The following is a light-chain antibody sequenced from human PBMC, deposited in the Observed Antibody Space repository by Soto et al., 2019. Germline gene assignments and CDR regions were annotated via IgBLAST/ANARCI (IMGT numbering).Light chain of an antibody. CDR3: QQYNSFAPYS. V-gene: IGKV1-5*01. Sequence: DIQMTQSPSTLSASVGDRVTITCRSSQSISFWLAWYQQKPGKAPKLLIYDASTLYSGVPSRFSGSRSGTEFTLTISSLQPDEFASYYCQQYNSFAPYSFGQGTKLEI. CDR2: DAS. J-gene: IGKJ2*03. CDR1: QSISFW.